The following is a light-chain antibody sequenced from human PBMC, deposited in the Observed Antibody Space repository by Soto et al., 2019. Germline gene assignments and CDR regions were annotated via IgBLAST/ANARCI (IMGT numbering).Light chain of an antibody. Sequence: QSALTQPPSASGSPGQSVTISCTGTSSDVGGYNYVSWYQQHPGKAPKLMIYEVSKRPSGVPDRFSGSKSGNTASLTVSGLQAEDEADYYCAAWDDSLNGFDVFGTGTKVTVL. CDR2: EVS. V-gene: IGLV2-8*01. CDR1: SSDVGGYNY. CDR3: AAWDDSLNGFDV. J-gene: IGLJ1*01.